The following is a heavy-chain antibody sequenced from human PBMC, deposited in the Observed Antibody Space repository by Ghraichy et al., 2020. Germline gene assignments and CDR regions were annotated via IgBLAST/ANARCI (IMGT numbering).Heavy chain of an antibody. D-gene: IGHD2-2*02. CDR2: IKSKTDGGST. V-gene: IGHV3-15*01. CDR3: TYTRSRWD. CDR1: GFTFSDAW. J-gene: IGHJ4*02. Sequence: GGSLRLSCAASGFTFSDAWMSWVRQAPGKGLEWVGRIKSKTDGGSTDYAAPVKGRFTISRDDSKDTLYLQMNSLKTEDTDVYYCTYTRSRWDWGQGTLVTVSS.